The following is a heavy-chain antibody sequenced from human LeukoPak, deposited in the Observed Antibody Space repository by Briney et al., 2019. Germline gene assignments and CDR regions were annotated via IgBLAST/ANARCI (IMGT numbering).Heavy chain of an antibody. CDR2: IYYSGST. CDR3: ARAPVGYYDILTGYYNSAPNYNFDY. D-gene: IGHD3-9*01. V-gene: IGHV4-38-2*02. J-gene: IGHJ4*02. Sequence: SETLSLTCSVSGYSISSGYYWGWIRQPPGMGLEWIGYIYYSGSTNYNPSLKSRVTISVDTSKNQFSLKLSSVTAADTAVYYCARAPVGYYDILTGYYNSAPNYNFDYWGQGTLVTVSS. CDR1: GYSISSGYY.